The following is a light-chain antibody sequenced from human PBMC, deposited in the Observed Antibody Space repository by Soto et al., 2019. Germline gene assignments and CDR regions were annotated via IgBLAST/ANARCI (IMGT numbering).Light chain of an antibody. Sequence: SYVLTQPPSVSVAPGKTARITCGGNNIGSKSVHWYQQKPGQAPVLVIYYDSDRPSGIPERFSGSNSGNTATLTISRVEAGDEADYYCQVWDSSSDHVYVFGTGTKLTVL. CDR2: YDS. J-gene: IGLJ1*01. V-gene: IGLV3-21*04. CDR3: QVWDSSSDHVYV. CDR1: NIGSKS.